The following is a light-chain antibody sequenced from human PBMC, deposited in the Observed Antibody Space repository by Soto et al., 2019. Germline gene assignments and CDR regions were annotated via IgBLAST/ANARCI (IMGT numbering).Light chain of an antibody. CDR3: CSYAGTSTHTV. CDR1: SSDVGGYNL. CDR2: EVS. V-gene: IGLV2-23*02. J-gene: IGLJ7*01. Sequence: QSALTQPASVSGSPGQSITISCTGTSSDVGGYNLVSWYQQHPGKAPKLMISEVSKQPSGISDRFSGSKSGSTASLTISGLQAEDEADYYCCSYAGTSTHTVFGGGTQLTVL.